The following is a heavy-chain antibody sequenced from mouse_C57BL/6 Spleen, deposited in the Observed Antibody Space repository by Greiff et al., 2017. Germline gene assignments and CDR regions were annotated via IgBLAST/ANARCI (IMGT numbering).Heavy chain of an antibody. D-gene: IGHD1-1*01. V-gene: IGHV1-81*01. J-gene: IGHJ4*01. Sequence: VQLQQSGAELARPGASVKLSCKASGYTFRSYGISWVKQRTGKGLEWIGKIYPGGGNTYYNEKFKGKATLTADKSSSTAYMGLRSLTSEDSAVYFCARSGDYGSRRAMDYWGQGTSVTVSS. CDR3: ARSGDYGSRRAMDY. CDR2: IYPGGGNT. CDR1: GYTFRSYG.